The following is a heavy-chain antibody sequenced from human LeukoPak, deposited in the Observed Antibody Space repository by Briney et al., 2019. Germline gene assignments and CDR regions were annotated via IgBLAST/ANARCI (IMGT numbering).Heavy chain of an antibody. CDR3: ARAPANKYDSRLPEDY. D-gene: IGHD3-22*01. CDR2: IWYDGSNK. J-gene: IGHJ4*02. CDR1: GFSFSSYG. V-gene: IGHV3-33*01. Sequence: GGSLRLSCAASGFSFSSYGMHWFRQAPGKGLEWVAVIWYDGSNKYYADSVKGRFTISRDSSKNTLYLQMNSLRAEDTGVYYCARAPANKYDSRLPEDYWGQGTLVTVSS.